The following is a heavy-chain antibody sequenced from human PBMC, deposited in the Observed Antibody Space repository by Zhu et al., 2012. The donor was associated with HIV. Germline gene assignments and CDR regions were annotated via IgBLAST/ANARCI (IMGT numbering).Heavy chain of an antibody. D-gene: IGHD6-19*01. J-gene: IGHJ3*02. CDR1: GGSISSSSYY. CDR2: IYYSGST. CDR3: AGDGMSSGWYGDAFDI. Sequence: QVQLQESGPGLVKPSETLSLTCTVSGGSISSSSYYWGWIRQPPGKGLEWIGSIYYSGSTYYNPSLKSRVTISVDTSNNQFSLELSSVTAADTAVYYCAGDGMSSGWYGDAFDIWGQGTMVTVSS. V-gene: IGHV4-39*07.